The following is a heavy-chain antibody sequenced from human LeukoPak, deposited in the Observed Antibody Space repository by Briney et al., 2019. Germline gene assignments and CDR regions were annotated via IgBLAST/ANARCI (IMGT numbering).Heavy chain of an antibody. V-gene: IGHV3-23*01. CDR1: GFTFSSYA. D-gene: IGHD6-6*01. J-gene: IGHJ4*02. CDR3: AKGSSSNIAARLNY. Sequence: GGSLRLSCAASGFTFSSYAMSWVRQAPGKGLEWVSAISGSDGSTYYADSVKGRFTISRDNSKNTLYLQMNSLRAEDTATYSCAKGSSSNIAARLNYWGQGTLVTVSS. CDR2: ISGSDGST.